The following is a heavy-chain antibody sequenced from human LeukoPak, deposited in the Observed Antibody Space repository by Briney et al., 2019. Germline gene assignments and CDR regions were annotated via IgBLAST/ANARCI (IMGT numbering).Heavy chain of an antibody. D-gene: IGHD4-17*01. CDR1: GFTFSSYG. J-gene: IGHJ4*02. Sequence: GGSLRLSCAASGFTFSSYGMSWVRQAPGKGLEWVSAIGGRDGSTYYADSVKGRFTISRDNSKNTLYVQMNSLRAEDTAVYYCANEIRPNDYWGQGTLVTVSS. V-gene: IGHV3-23*01. CDR2: IGGRDGST. CDR3: ANEIRPNDY.